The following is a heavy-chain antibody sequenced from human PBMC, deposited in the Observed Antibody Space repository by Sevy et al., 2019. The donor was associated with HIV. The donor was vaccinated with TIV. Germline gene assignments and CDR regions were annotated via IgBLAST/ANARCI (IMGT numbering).Heavy chain of an antibody. J-gene: IGHJ5*02. CDR1: GYTFTTYG. CDR3: AWSTQVAGRSNWFDP. Sequence: ASVKVSCKASGYTFTTYGISWVRQAPGQGLEWMGWISTYNTVRNSAQKFHDRVTMTIDTSTSTAYMGLRSLRSDDTAVYYCAWSTQVAGRSNWFDPWGQGTLVTVSS. V-gene: IGHV1-18*01. CDR2: ISTYNTVR. D-gene: IGHD6-19*01.